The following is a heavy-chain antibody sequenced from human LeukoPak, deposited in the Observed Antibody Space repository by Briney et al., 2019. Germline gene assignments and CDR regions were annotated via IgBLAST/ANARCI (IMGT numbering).Heavy chain of an antibody. CDR2: IYYSGST. V-gene: IGHV4-31*03. Sequence: TLSLTRTLSGGSISSGGYYWTWIRQHPGKGLEWIGYIYYSGSTYYNPSLKSRVTISVDTSKNQFSLKLSSVTAADTAVYYCARCDSSGLSCDYWGEGTLVTVSS. J-gene: IGHJ4*02. CDR3: ARCDSSGLSCDY. CDR1: GGSISSGGYY. D-gene: IGHD3-22*01.